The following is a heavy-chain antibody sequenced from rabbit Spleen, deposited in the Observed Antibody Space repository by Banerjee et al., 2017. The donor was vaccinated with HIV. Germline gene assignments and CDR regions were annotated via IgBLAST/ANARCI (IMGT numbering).Heavy chain of an antibody. V-gene: IGHV1S7*01. D-gene: IGHD8-1*01. CDR1: GFTLSSYY. CDR2: IDPVFGIT. Sequence: QLEESGGDLVKPEGFLTLTCTASGFTLSSYYMNWVRQAPGKGLEWIGYIDPVFGITYYANWVNGRFSISRENAQNTVFLQMTSLTAADTATYFCARDGAGGSYFALWGPGTLVTVS. CDR3: ARDGAGGSYFAL. J-gene: IGHJ4*01.